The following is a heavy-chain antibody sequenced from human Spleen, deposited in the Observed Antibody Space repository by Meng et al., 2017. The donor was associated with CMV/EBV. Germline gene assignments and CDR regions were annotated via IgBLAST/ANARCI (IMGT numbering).Heavy chain of an antibody. J-gene: IGHJ6*02. V-gene: IGHV3-69-1*01. D-gene: IGHD4-11*01. CDR2: ISSSSYI. CDR3: TTDPLSTDLYGMDV. Sequence: GESLKISCTASGFTFDDYGMNWVRQAPGKGLEWVSSISSSSYIYYADSVKGRFTISRDNAKNSLYLQMNSLRAEDTAVYYCTTDPLSTDLYGMDVWGQGTTVTVSS. CDR1: GFTFDDYG.